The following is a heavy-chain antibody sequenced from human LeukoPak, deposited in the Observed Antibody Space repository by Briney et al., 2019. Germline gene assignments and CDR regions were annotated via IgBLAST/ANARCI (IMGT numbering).Heavy chain of an antibody. CDR2: ISYDGSNK. V-gene: IGHV3-30*18. Sequence: GRSLRLSCAASGFTFSSYGMHWVRQAPGKGLEWVAVISYDGSNKYYADSVKGRFIISRDNSKNTLYLQMNSLRAEDTAVYYCAKAGGRVQTPFDPWGQGTLVTVSS. CDR3: AKAGGRVQTPFDP. D-gene: IGHD2-15*01. CDR1: GFTFSSYG. J-gene: IGHJ5*02.